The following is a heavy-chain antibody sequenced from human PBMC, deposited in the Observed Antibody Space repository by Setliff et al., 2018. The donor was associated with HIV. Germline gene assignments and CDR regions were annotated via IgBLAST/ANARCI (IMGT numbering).Heavy chain of an antibody. CDR2: IKSKTDGGTT. CDR1: GFTFSNAW. CDR3: RGVGSKYYSNYTDV. D-gene: IGHD1-26*01. V-gene: IGHV3-15*01. J-gene: IGHJ6*03. Sequence: GGSLRLSCAASGFTFSNAWMSWVRQAPGKGLEWVGRIKSKTDGGTTDYVTPVKGRFTISKDDSKDTLYLQMNNLKIEDSAVYYCRGVGSKYYSNYTDVWGTGTTVTVSS.